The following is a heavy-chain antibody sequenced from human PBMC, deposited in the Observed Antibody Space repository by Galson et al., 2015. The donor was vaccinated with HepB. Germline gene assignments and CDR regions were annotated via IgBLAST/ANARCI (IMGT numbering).Heavy chain of an antibody. CDR2: ISGSGGST. Sequence: SLRLSCAASGFTFSSYAMSWVRQAPGKGLEWVSAISGSGGSTYYADSVKGRFTISRDNSKNTLYLQMNSLRAEDTAVYYCAKQYYYGSGIKGPFDYWGQGTLVTVSS. CDR1: GFTFSSYA. D-gene: IGHD3-10*01. V-gene: IGHV3-23*01. J-gene: IGHJ4*02. CDR3: AKQYYYGSGIKGPFDY.